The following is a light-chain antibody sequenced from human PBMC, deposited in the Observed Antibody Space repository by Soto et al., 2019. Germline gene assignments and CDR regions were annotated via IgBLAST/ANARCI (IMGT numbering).Light chain of an antibody. CDR1: SSDVGGYNY. CDR2: DVN. Sequence: QSALTQPRSVSGSPGQSVTISCTGTSSDVGGYNYVSWYQQHPGKAPKLMIYDVNKRPSGVPDRFSGSKSGNTASLTISGLQAEDEADYYCCSYAGSYTVVFGGGTKVTAL. J-gene: IGLJ2*01. V-gene: IGLV2-11*01. CDR3: CSYAGSYTVV.